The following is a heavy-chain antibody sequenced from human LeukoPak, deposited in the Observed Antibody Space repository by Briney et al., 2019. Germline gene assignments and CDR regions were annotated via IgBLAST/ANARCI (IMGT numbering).Heavy chain of an antibody. CDR3: ARSLRVYNWFDP. V-gene: IGHV1-2*06. J-gene: IGHJ5*02. Sequence: GASVKVSCKASGYTFTGYYMHWVRHAPRQRLEWMGRINPNSGGTNYAQKFQGRVTMTRDTSISTAYMELSRLRSDDTAVYYCARSLRVYNWFDPWGQGTLVTVSS. D-gene: IGHD6-13*01. CDR1: GYTFTGYY. CDR2: INPNSGGT.